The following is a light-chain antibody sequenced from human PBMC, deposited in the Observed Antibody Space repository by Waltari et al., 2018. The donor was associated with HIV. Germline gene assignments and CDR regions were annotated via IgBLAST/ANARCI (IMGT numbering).Light chain of an antibody. J-gene: IGKJ2*01. CDR3: RQGTRWPYT. V-gene: IGKV2-30*01. Sequence: DVVLTQSPLSLPVTLGQPAFIVCRSTQSLVYAAGNIYLSWLQQRPGQSPRRLIYKVSQRDSGGPERFSGSGAGAGFTLRISRVEADDDVIDYCRQGTRWPYTFGQGTKLEIK. CDR2: KVS. CDR1: QSLVYAAGNIY.